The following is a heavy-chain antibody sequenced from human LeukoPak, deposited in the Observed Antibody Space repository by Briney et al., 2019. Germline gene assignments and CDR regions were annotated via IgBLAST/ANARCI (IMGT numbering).Heavy chain of an antibody. CDR2: ISYDGSNK. D-gene: IGHD2-21*02. CDR3: ARGKTVVTPPLDY. V-gene: IGHV3-30-3*01. Sequence: GGSLRLSCAASGFTFSSYAMHWVRQAPGKGLEWVAVISYDGSNKYYADSVKGRFTISRDNSKNTLYLEMNSLRDGDTAVYYCARGKTVVTPPLDYWGLGTPVTVSS. CDR1: GFTFSSYA. J-gene: IGHJ4*02.